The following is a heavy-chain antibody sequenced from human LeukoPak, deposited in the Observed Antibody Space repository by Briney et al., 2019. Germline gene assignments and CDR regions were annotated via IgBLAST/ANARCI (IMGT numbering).Heavy chain of an antibody. CDR1: GFTFSSYA. Sequence: GGSLRLSCAASGFTFSSYAMSWVRQAPGKGLEWVSAIGGSGGSTYYADSVKGRFTIPRDNSKNTLYLQMNSLRAEDTAVYYCFTSNIVATIGFYYYYYGMDVWGQGTTVTVSS. V-gene: IGHV3-23*01. CDR3: FTSNIVATIGFYYYYYGMDV. CDR2: IGGSGGST. D-gene: IGHD5-12*01. J-gene: IGHJ6*02.